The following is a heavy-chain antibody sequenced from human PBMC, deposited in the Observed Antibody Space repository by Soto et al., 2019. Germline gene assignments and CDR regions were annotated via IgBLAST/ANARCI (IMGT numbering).Heavy chain of an antibody. Sequence: QMRLGESGGGGVQPGRSLRLSCLVSGFTLGYYGTHVVRQAPGKGLEWVAHLSYDGVYTAYADSVKGRFTISSDSAKITLFLQMASLTTDDTAVYYCSKGQRGSSDGMDVWGQGTNVTVSS. D-gene: IGHD3-22*01. V-gene: IGHV3-30*18. CDR1: GFTLGYYG. CDR2: LSYDGVYT. J-gene: IGHJ6*02. CDR3: SKGQRGSSDGMDV.